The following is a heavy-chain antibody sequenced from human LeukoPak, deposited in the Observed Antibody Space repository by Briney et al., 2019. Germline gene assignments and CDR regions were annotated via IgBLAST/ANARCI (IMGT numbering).Heavy chain of an antibody. V-gene: IGHV3-33*01. J-gene: IGHJ4*02. D-gene: IGHD5-24*01. CDR3: ASYGDGYKYYFNY. Sequence: GGSLRLSCAASGFTFSSYGMHWVRQAPGKGLEWVAVIWYDGSNKYYADSVKGRFTISRDNSKNTLYLQMNSLRAEDTAVYYCASYGDGYKYYFNYWGQGTLVTVSS. CDR1: GFTFSSYG. CDR2: IWYDGSNK.